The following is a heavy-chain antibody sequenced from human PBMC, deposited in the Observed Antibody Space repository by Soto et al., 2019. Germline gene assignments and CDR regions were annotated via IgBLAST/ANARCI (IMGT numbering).Heavy chain of an antibody. CDR1: GGSFSGYY. Sequence: SETLSLTCAVYGGSFSGYYCSWMRQPPGKGLEWIGEINHSGSTNYNPSLKSRVTISVDTSKNQFSLKLSSVSAADTAVYYCATGRGVRGVIITTYYYYSLDVWGQGTTVTVSS. J-gene: IGHJ6*02. CDR2: INHSGST. CDR3: ATGRGVRGVIITTYYYYSLDV. V-gene: IGHV4-34*01. D-gene: IGHD3-10*01.